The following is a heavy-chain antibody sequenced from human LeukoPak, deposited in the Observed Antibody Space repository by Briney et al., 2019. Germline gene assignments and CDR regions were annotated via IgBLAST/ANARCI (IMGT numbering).Heavy chain of an antibody. Sequence: SETLSLTCAVYGGSLSGYYWSWIRQPPGKGLEWIGEINHSGSTNYNPSLKSRVTISVDTSKNQFSLKLSSVTAADTAVYYCARGPTATTTKLDYWGQGTLVTVSS. CDR2: INHSGST. V-gene: IGHV4-34*01. D-gene: IGHD4-17*01. CDR1: GGSLSGYY. CDR3: ARGPTATTTKLDY. J-gene: IGHJ4*02.